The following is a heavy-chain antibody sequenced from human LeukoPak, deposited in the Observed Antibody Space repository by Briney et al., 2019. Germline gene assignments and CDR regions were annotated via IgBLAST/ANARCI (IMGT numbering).Heavy chain of an antibody. CDR1: GFTFSSYA. J-gene: IGHJ4*02. Sequence: PGGSLRLSCAASGFTFSSYAMSWVRQAPGKGLEWVSVIYSGGSTFYADSVKGRFTISRDDSKNTLYLQMNSLRVEDTAVYYCARDRWSSGYYFHDYWGQGTLVTVSS. CDR3: ARDRWSSGYYFHDY. CDR2: IYSGGST. V-gene: IGHV3-53*01. D-gene: IGHD3-22*01.